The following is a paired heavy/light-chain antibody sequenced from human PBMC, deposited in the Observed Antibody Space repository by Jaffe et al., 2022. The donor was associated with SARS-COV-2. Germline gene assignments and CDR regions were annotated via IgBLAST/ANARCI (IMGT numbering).Heavy chain of an antibody. CDR3: ARDNEVPGAVGYFYFGMDV. CDR2: IKKDGSEK. D-gene: IGHD1-26*01. CDR1: GFSFSRYW. Sequence: EVQLVESGGGLVQPGGSLRLSCAASGFSFSRYWMGWVRQAPGKGLEWVANIKKDGSEKYFVDSVKGRFTISRDNAQNSLFLQMNSLRAEDTAVYYCARDNEVPGAVGYFYFGMDVWGQGTKVTVSS. J-gene: IGHJ6*02. V-gene: IGHV3-7*01.
Light chain of an antibody. CDR3: QQRTNWPPEVT. V-gene: IGKV3-11*01. J-gene: IGKJ4*01. Sequence: IVLTQSPATLSLSPGERATLSCRASQSVNTYLAWYQQKPGQAPRLLIFDASHRATGIPARFSGSGSGTDFTLTISSLEPEDFAVYYCQQRTNWPPEVTFGGGTKVEIK. CDR1: QSVNTY. CDR2: DAS.